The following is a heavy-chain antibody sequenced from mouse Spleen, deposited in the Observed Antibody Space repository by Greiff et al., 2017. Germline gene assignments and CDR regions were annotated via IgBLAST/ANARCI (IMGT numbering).Heavy chain of an antibody. CDR3: AREGITTVGFDY. D-gene: IGHD1-1*01. CDR1: GYTFTSYW. J-gene: IGHJ2*01. CDR2: IDPSDSET. V-gene: IGHV1-52*01. Sequence: VKLQQPGAELVRPGSSVKLSCKASGYTFTSYWMHWVKQRPIQGLEWIGNIDPSDSETHYNQKFKDKATLTVDKSSSTAYMQLSSLTSEDSAVYYCAREGITTVGFDYWGQGTTLTVSS.